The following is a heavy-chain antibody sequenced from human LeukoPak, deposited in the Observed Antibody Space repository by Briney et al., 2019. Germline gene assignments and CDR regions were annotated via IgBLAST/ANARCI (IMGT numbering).Heavy chain of an antibody. CDR3: ATNRPGLSLDY. V-gene: IGHV1-2*02. CDR1: GYTFTGYY. J-gene: IGHJ4*02. CDR2: INPNSGCT. D-gene: IGHD1-14*01. Sequence: GASVKVSCKASGYTFTGYYMHWVRHAPGQGLEWMGWINPNSGCTNYAQKFQGRVTMTRDTSISTAYMELSRLRSDDTDVYYCATNRPGLSLDYWGQGTLATVPS.